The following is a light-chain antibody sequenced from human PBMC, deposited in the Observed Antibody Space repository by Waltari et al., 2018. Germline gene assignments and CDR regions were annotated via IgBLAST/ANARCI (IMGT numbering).Light chain of an antibody. CDR3: QQSYKTPPLT. Sequence: IQRTQSPSSLSASVGDRVTITCRASQSIASFLNWYQQKPGKAPKLLIYAASSLQSGVPSRFSASGSGTDFTLTISSLQPEDFATYYCQQSYKTPPLTFGGGTKVEMK. V-gene: IGKV1-39*01. J-gene: IGKJ4*01. CDR1: QSIASF. CDR2: AAS.